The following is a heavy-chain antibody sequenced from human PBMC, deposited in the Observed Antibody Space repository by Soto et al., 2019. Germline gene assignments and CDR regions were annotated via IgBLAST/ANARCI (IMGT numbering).Heavy chain of an antibody. CDR2: IWYDGSNK. Sequence: QVQLVESGGGVVQPGRSLRLSCAASGFTFSSYGMHWVRQAPGKGLEWVAVIWYDGSNKYYADSVKGRFTISRDNSKNTLYLQTNSLRAEDTAVYYCARAAFQEPFFDYWGQGTLVTVSS. CDR3: ARAAFQEPFFDY. CDR1: GFTFSSYG. D-gene: IGHD1-26*01. V-gene: IGHV3-33*01. J-gene: IGHJ4*02.